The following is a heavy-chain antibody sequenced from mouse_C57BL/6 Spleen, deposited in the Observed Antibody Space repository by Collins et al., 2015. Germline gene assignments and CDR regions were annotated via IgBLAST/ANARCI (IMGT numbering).Heavy chain of an antibody. CDR3: ASNYGSSYGGAMDY. V-gene: IGHV1S29*02. CDR1: GYTFTDYN. Sequence: EVQLQQSGPELVKPGASVKISCKASGYTFTDYNMHWVKQSHGKSLEWIGYIYPYNGGTGYNQKFKSKATLTVDNSSSTAYMELRSLTSEDSAVYYCASNYGSSYGGAMDYWGQGTSVTVSS. J-gene: IGHJ4*01. CDR2: IYPYNGGT. D-gene: IGHD1-1*01.